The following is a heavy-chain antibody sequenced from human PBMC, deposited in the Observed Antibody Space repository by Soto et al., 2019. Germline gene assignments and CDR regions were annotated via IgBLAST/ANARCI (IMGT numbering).Heavy chain of an antibody. Sequence: ASVKVSCKASGYTFTSYGISWVRQAPGQGLEWMGWISAYNGNTNYAQKLQGRVTMTTDTSTSTAYMELRSLRSDDTAVYYCARDRWSRRYYDSSGTLFDYWGQGTLVTVSS. CDR1: GYTFTSYG. CDR2: ISAYNGNT. D-gene: IGHD3-22*01. CDR3: ARDRWSRRYYDSSGTLFDY. V-gene: IGHV1-18*04. J-gene: IGHJ4*02.